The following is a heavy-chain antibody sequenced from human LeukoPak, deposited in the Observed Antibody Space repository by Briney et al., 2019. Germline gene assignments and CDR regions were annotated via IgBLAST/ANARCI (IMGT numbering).Heavy chain of an antibody. V-gene: IGHV1-2*02. CDR1: GYTFTGYY. CDR3: ARVRGYDSSGYYSY. CDR2: INPNSGGT. Sequence: ASVKVSCKASGYTFTGYYTHWVRQAPGQGLEWMGWINPNSGGTNYAQKFQGRVTMTRDTSISTAYMELSRLRSDDTAVYYCARVRGYDSSGYYSYWGQGTLVTVSS. D-gene: IGHD3-22*01. J-gene: IGHJ4*02.